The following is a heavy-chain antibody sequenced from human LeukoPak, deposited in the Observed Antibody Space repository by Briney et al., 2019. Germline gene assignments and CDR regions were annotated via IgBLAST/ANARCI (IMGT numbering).Heavy chain of an antibody. J-gene: IGHJ4*02. CDR2: ISYDGSNK. CDR3: AKDSAPYYYDSSGYSQGY. Sequence: PGRSLRLSRAASGFTFSSYAMHWVRQAPGKGLEWVAVISYDGSNKYYADSVKGRFTISRDNSKNTLYLQMNSLRAEDTAVYYCAKDSAPYYYDSSGYSQGYWGQGTLVTVSS. V-gene: IGHV3-30*04. D-gene: IGHD3-22*01. CDR1: GFTFSSYA.